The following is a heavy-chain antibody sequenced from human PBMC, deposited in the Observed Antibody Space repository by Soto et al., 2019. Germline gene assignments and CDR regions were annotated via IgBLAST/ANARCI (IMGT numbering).Heavy chain of an antibody. J-gene: IGHJ4*02. Sequence: IYCKTAGYTFTSYAMHWVRQATGQRLEWMGWINAGNGNTKYSRKFQGRVTITRDTSASTAYMELSSLRSEDTAVYYCARDVTGTTSTPFDYWGQGTLVTVSS. D-gene: IGHD1-1*01. V-gene: IGHV1-3*01. CDR3: ARDVTGTTSTPFDY. CDR2: INAGNGNT. CDR1: GYTFTSYA.